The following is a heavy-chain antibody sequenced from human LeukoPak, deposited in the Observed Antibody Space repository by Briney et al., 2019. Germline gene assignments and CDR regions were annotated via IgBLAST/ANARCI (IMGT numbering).Heavy chain of an antibody. D-gene: IGHD2-8*01. CDR1: GYTFTGYY. CDR2: INPNSGGT. Sequence: ASVKVSCKASGYTFTGYYMHWVRQAPGQGLERMGRINPNSGGTNYAQKFQGRVTMTRDTSISTAYLELSRLRSDVMAVYYCARDTVLMVHANSDNWFDPWGQGTLVTVSS. CDR3: ARDTVLMVHANSDNWFDP. V-gene: IGHV1-2*06. J-gene: IGHJ5*02.